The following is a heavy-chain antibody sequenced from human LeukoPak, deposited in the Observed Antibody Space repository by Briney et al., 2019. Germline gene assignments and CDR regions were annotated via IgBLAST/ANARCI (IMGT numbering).Heavy chain of an antibody. CDR2: IKFDGSVT. D-gene: IGHD6-19*01. V-gene: IGHV3-74*01. Sequence: GGSLRLSCAGSGFAFGSYWMHWVRQAPGKGLMWVPRIKFDGSVTTYADSVKGRFTISRDNAKNTLFLQMNSLRVEDTAIYYCARVGAVAGSLDYWGQGTPVTVSS. CDR3: ARVGAVAGSLDY. CDR1: GFAFGSYW. J-gene: IGHJ4*02.